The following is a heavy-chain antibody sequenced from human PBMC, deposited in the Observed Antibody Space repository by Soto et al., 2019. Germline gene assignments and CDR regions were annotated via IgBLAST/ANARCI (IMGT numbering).Heavy chain of an antibody. V-gene: IGHV4-4*07. J-gene: IGHJ5*02. CDR3: ARSAVPRGGWFRP. D-gene: IGHD2-15*01. CDR2: IYASGSP. CDR1: GGSISTYY. Sequence: QVQLQESGPGLVKPSGTLSLTCNVSGGSISTYYWNWIRQPAGKGLEWIGRIYASGSPNYNPSLKSRVIMSVATSKNQFSLTMSSVTAAATAMYYCARSAVPRGGWFRPWGQGILVTVSP.